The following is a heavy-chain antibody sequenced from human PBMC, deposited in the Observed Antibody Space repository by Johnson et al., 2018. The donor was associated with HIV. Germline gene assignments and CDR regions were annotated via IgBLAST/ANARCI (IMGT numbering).Heavy chain of an antibody. CDR3: AREEGGYYDSSGYYYVGAFDI. J-gene: IGHJ3*02. V-gene: IGHV3-20*04. CDR2: INWNGHGT. Sequence: VQLVESGGGVVRPWGSLRLSCAASGFTFHDFGMSWVRQVPGKGLEWISGINWNGHGTGYADSVQGRFTISRDNAKNSLYLQMNSLRAEDTAVYYCAREEGGYYDSSGYYYVGAFDIWGQGTMVTVSS. CDR1: GFTFHDFG. D-gene: IGHD3-22*01.